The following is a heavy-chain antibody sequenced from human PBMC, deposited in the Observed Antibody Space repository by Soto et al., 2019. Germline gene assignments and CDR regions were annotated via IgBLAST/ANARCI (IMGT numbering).Heavy chain of an antibody. CDR1: GYSFTSYW. D-gene: IGHD3-10*01. J-gene: IGHJ6*02. Sequence: PGESLKISCKGSGYSFTSYWIGWVRQMPGKGLEWMGIIYPGDSDTRYSPSFQGQVTISADKSISTAYLQWSSLKASDTAMYYCARHPMVRGVITYYYGMDVWGQGTTVTVSS. CDR2: IYPGDSDT. V-gene: IGHV5-51*01. CDR3: ARHPMVRGVITYYYGMDV.